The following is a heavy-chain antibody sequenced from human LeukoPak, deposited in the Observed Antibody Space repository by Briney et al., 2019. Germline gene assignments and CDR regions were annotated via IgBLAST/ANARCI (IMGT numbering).Heavy chain of an antibody. V-gene: IGHV3-66*01. CDR1: GFTVSSNY. CDR2: IYSGGST. D-gene: IGHD3-10*01. J-gene: IGHJ4*02. CDR3: ARDARGYYYGSGSPNFDY. Sequence: PGGSLRLSCAASGFTVSSNYMSWVRQAPGKGLEWVSVIYSGGSTYYADSVKGRFTISRDNSKNTLYLQMNSLRAEDTAVYYCARDARGYYYGSGSPNFDYWGQGTLVTVSS.